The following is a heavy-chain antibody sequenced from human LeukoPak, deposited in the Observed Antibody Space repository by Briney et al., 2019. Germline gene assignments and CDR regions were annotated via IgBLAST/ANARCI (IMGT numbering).Heavy chain of an antibody. D-gene: IGHD5-12*01. CDR1: GFTFSEYW. CDR2: MKQDGSEK. V-gene: IGHV3-7*01. CDR3: ARGGGYDFVAY. J-gene: IGHJ4*02. Sequence: GGSLRLSCAVSGFTFSEYWMSWVRQAPGKGLEWVANMKQDGSEKYYVDSVKGRFTISRDNAKNSLYLQMNSLRAEDTAVYYCARGGGYDFVAYWGQGTLVTVSS.